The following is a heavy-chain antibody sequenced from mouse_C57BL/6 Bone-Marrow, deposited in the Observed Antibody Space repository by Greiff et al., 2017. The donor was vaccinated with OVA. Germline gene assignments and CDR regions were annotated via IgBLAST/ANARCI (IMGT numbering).Heavy chain of an antibody. J-gene: IGHJ2*01. CDR1: GYTFTSYT. CDR2: FNPSSGYT. CDR3: ANLYGSSYLYYFDY. Sequence: VQLQQSGAELVRPGASVKMSCKASGYTFTSYTMHWVKQRPGQGLEWIGYFNPSSGYTKYNQKFKDKATLTADKSSNTAYMQLSMLTCQNSADYYGANLYGSSYLYYFDYWGQGTTLTVSS. D-gene: IGHD1-1*01. V-gene: IGHV1-4*01.